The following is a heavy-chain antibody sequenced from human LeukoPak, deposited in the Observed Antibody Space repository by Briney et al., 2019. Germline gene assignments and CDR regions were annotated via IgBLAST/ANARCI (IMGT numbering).Heavy chain of an antibody. CDR2: IYSTGST. V-gene: IGHV4-4*07. CDR1: GGSISSYY. J-gene: IGHJ4*02. CDR3: ARQIASAGTAGFDF. Sequence: SETLSLTCTVSGGSISSYYWSWIRQPAGKGLEWIGRIYSTGSTNYNPSLKSRVTMSVDTSKNQFSLRLRSVTAADTAVYYCARQIASAGTAGFDFWGQGAQVTVSS. D-gene: IGHD6-13*01.